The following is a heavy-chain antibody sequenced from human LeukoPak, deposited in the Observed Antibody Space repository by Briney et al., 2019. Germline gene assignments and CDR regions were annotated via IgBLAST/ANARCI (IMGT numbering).Heavy chain of an antibody. CDR2: IKKTGSET. Sequence: PGGSLRLSCAASGFTFSHFWMSWVRQAPGKGLEWVAYIKKTGSETYYVDSVKGRFTITRDNTRNSLFLQMNSLRAEDTAVYYCASPYDSSGFRHFDYWGQGTLVTVSS. D-gene: IGHD3-22*01. CDR1: GFTFSHFW. CDR3: ASPYDSSGFRHFDY. V-gene: IGHV3-7*01. J-gene: IGHJ4*02.